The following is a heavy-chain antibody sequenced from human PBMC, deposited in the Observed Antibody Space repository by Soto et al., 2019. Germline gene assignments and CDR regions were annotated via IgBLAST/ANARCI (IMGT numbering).Heavy chain of an antibody. J-gene: IGHJ6*02. CDR1: GFTFSSYS. CDR2: ISSSSSYI. Sequence: VGSLRLSCAASGFTFSSYSMNWVRQAPGKGLEWVSSISSSSSYIYYADSVKGRFTISRDNAKNSLYLQMNSLRAEDTAVYYCANRPILSLYGMDVWGQGTTVTVSS. V-gene: IGHV3-21*01. CDR3: ANRPILSLYGMDV.